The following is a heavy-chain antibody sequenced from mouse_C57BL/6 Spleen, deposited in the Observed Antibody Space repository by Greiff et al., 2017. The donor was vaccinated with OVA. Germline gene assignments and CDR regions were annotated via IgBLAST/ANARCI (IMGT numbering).Heavy chain of an antibody. CDR3: ARGVSDFDY. Sequence: EVLLVESEAGLVQPGSSMKLSCTASGFTFTDYYMAWVRQVPEKGLEWVANINYDGSSTYYLDSLKSRFSISRDNAKNILYMQMSRLKAEDTATYYCARGVSDFDYWGQGTTLTVSS. CDR1: GFTFTDYY. J-gene: IGHJ2*01. V-gene: IGHV5-16*01. CDR2: INYDGSST.